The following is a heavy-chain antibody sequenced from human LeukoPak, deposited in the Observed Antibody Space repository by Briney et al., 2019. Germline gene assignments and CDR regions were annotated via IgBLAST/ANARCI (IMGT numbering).Heavy chain of an antibody. CDR3: ARDAGFQTGYSSNWADY. CDR1: GGSFSGYY. V-gene: IGHV4-34*01. Sequence: SETLSLTCAVYGGSFSGYYWSWIRQPPGKGLESIGEINHSGSTNYNPSLKSRVTISVDTSKNQFSLKLSSVTAADTAVYYCARDAGFQTGYSSNWADYWGQGTLVTVSS. J-gene: IGHJ4*02. D-gene: IGHD6-13*01. CDR2: INHSGST.